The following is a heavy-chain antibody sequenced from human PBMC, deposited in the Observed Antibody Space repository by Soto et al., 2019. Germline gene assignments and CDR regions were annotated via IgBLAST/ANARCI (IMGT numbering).Heavy chain of an antibody. CDR3: ARENSGYDFRSIDYDYYYMDV. CDR1: GYTFTSYA. CDR2: INAGNGNT. D-gene: IGHD5-12*01. J-gene: IGHJ6*03. V-gene: IGHV1-3*01. Sequence: ASVKVSCKTSGYTFTSYAMHWVRQAPGQRLEWMGWINAGNGNTKYSQQFQGRLTITRDTSASTAYMELSSLRSEDTAVYYCARENSGYDFRSIDYDYYYMDVWGEGTTVTVSS.